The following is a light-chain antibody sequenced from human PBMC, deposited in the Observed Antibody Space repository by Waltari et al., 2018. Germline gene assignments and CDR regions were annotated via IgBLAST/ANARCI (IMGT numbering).Light chain of an antibody. J-gene: IGKJ4*01. Sequence: ARPGVSSSNVACYQPKPGQAPRLRIFGASSRATGIPDRFSGSGSVTDFTLTISRLEREDFAVYYCQQYGSAPRTFGGGTKVEIK. CDR2: GAS. V-gene: IGKV3-20*01. CDR3: QQYGSAPRT. CDR1: PGVSSSN.